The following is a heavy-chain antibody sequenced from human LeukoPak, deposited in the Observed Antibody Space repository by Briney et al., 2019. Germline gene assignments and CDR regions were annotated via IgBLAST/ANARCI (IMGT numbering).Heavy chain of an antibody. CDR2: ISSNGGST. J-gene: IGHJ6*03. CDR1: GFTFSSYA. CDR3: ASGSYYYYMDV. V-gene: IGHV3-64*01. D-gene: IGHD1-26*01. Sequence: GGSLRLSCAASGFTFSSYAMHWVRQAPGKGLEYVSAISSNGGSTYYANSVKGRFTISRDNSENTLYLQMGSLRAEDMAVYYCASGSYYYYMDVWGKGTTVTVSS.